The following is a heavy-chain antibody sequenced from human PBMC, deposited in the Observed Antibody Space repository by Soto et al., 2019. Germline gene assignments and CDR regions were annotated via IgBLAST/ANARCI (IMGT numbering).Heavy chain of an antibody. V-gene: IGHV3-23*01. J-gene: IGHJ5*02. D-gene: IGHD3-16*01. CDR3: VKYTVTEDLGES. CDR1: GFTFSSYA. CDR2: VSRAGTYT. Sequence: VPLLESGGAVVRPGGSLRLSCAASGFTFSSYAMGWVRQAPGKGLEWVAGVSRAGTYTFYADSVRGRFSISRDNSRDTVDLYMNALRGDDTAVYFCVKYTVTEDLGESWGQGTLVSVSS.